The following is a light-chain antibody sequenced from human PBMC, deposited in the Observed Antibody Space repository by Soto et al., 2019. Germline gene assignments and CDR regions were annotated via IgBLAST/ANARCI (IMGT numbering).Light chain of an antibody. J-gene: IGKJ4*02. Sequence: NQWTQSHSSLSASVGDGETVTCRASQNIINFLNWYQQRPGKAPKLLIYAASSLHIVVTPRLSGSGSGTDFTLTISSLQPEDVATYYFQHSYSTPPTFGGGTRVEIK. CDR3: QHSYSTPPT. CDR2: AAS. CDR1: QNIINF. V-gene: IGKV1-39*01.